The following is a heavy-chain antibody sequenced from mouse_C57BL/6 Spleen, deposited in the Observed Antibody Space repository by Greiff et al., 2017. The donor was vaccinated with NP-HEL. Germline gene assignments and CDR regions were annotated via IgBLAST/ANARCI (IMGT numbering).Heavy chain of an antibody. CDR3: TTSTVVGAMDY. D-gene: IGHD1-1*01. V-gene: IGHV14-4*01. CDR1: GFNIKDDY. J-gene: IGHJ4*01. Sequence: QLQQSGAELVRPGASVKLSCTASGFNIKDDYMHWVKQRPEQGLEWIGWIDPENGDTEYASKFQGKATITADTSSNTAYLQLSSLTSEDTVVYYCTTSTVVGAMDYWGQGTSVTVSS. CDR2: IDPENGDT.